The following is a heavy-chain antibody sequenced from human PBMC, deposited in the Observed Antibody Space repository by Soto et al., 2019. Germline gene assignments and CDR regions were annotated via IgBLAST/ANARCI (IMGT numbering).Heavy chain of an antibody. Sequence: LSLTCAASGFTFSSYGMHWVRQAPGKGLEWVAVISYDGSNKYYADSVKGRFTISRDNSKNTLYLQMNSLRAEDTAVYYCAKDLYDYVVVPRHSYYGMDVWGQGTTVTVSS. CDR1: GFTFSSYG. V-gene: IGHV3-30*18. CDR2: ISYDGSNK. D-gene: IGHD2-2*01. J-gene: IGHJ6*02. CDR3: AKDLYDYVVVPRHSYYGMDV.